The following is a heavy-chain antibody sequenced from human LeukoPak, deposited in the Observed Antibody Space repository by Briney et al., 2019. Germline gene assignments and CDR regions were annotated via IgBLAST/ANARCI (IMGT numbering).Heavy chain of an antibody. V-gene: IGHV1-2*07. D-gene: IGHD2-2*01. CDR1: GYTFTGYY. CDR3: ARFVCKYCSSTSCPFDY. Sequence: ASVKVTCKASGYTFTGYYMHWVRQAPGPGLEWMGWINPNSGGNKYGHKFQGRVTMTRDTSTSTAYMELSRLRSDDTAVYYSARFVCKYCSSTSCPFDYWGQGTLVTVSS. J-gene: IGHJ4*02. CDR2: INPNSGGN.